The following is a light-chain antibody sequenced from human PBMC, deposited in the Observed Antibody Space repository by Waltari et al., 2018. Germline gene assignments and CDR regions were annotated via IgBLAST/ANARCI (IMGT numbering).Light chain of an antibody. J-gene: IGKJ1*01. CDR3: QQHSNWPPWT. CDR2: DAS. Sequence: EIVLTQSPATLSLSPGERATLSCRASQSFSSYLAWYQQKPGQAPRLLIYDASNRATGIPARFSGSGSGTDFTLTISSLEPEDFAVYYCQQHSNWPPWTFGQGTKVEIK. V-gene: IGKV3-11*01. CDR1: QSFSSY.